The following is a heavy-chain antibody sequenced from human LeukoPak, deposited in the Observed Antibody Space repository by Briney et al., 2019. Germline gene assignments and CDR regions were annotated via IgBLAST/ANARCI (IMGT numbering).Heavy chain of an antibody. J-gene: IGHJ4*02. D-gene: IGHD1-26*01. Sequence: GGSLRLSCAASGFTFSRYWMSWVRQAPGKGLEWVANIKQDGSEKYYVDSVKGRFTISRDNAKNSLYLQMNSLRAEDTAVYYCARDTPGYSGSYFFDYWGQGTLVTVSS. CDR1: GFTFSRYW. V-gene: IGHV3-7*04. CDR3: ARDTPGYSGSYFFDY. CDR2: IKQDGSEK.